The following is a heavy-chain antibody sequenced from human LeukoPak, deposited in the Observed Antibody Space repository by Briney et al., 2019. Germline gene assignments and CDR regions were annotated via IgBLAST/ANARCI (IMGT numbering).Heavy chain of an antibody. V-gene: IGHV4-34*01. J-gene: IGHJ4*02. CDR3: ASSGYSGYDYKALFDY. CDR2: INHSGRT. CDR1: GGSFSGYY. Sequence: ETLSLTCAVYGGSFSGYYWSWIRQPPGKGLEWIGEINHSGRTNYNPSLKSRVTISVDTSKNQFSLKLSSVTAADTAVYYCASSGYSGYDYKALFDYWGQGTLVTVSS. D-gene: IGHD5-12*01.